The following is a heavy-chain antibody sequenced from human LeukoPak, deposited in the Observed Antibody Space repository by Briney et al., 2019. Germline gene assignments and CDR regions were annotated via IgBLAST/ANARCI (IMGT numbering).Heavy chain of an antibody. CDR1: GLTFYNYA. V-gene: IGHV3-23*01. CDR2: ISGSGGST. D-gene: IGHD6-19*01. J-gene: IGHJ4*02. Sequence: GGSLRLSCAASGLTFYNYAMSWVRQAPGKGLEWVSAISGSGGSTYYADSVKGRFTISRDNSKNTLYLQMNSLRAEDTAVYYCAKDSGWYSPFDYWGQGTLVTVSS. CDR3: AKDSGWYSPFDY.